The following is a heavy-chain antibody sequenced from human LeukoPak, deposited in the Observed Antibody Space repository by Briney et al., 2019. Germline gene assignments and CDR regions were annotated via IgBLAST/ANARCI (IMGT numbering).Heavy chain of an antibody. Sequence: GGSLRLSCVASGFIFDDYAMHWVRQAPGKGLEWVSGLSWNSGIIEYADSVKGRFTISRDNARNSLYLQMNSLRAEDTAFYYCVKDISGFGEPFDDWGQGTLVTVSS. V-gene: IGHV3-9*01. CDR3: VKDISGFGEPFDD. D-gene: IGHD3-10*01. J-gene: IGHJ4*02. CDR1: GFIFDDYA. CDR2: LSWNSGII.